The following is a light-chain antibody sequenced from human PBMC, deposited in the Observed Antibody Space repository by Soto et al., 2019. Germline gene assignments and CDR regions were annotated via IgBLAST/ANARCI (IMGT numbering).Light chain of an antibody. Sequence: EIVLTQSPATLSLSPGERATLSCRASQYITIYLAWYLQKPGQAPRLLIYDASNRATGIPARFSGSGAGTDFTRTISSLEPDDVAVDYCQQRADWPITFGQGTRLEIK. CDR3: QQRADWPIT. CDR1: QYITIY. CDR2: DAS. V-gene: IGKV3-11*01. J-gene: IGKJ5*01.